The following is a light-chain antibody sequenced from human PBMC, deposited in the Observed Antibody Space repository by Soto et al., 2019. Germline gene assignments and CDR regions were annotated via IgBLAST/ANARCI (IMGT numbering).Light chain of an antibody. Sequence: DIQMTQSPSSLSASVGARVPITCRARQSIRSWLAWYPQHPGKAPQLLIYKASSLESGVPSRFSGSGSGTEFTLTISSLQPDDFANYYCQQYNSYSAFGGGTKVDIK. J-gene: IGKJ4*01. V-gene: IGKV1-5*03. CDR2: KAS. CDR1: QSIRSW. CDR3: QQYNSYSA.